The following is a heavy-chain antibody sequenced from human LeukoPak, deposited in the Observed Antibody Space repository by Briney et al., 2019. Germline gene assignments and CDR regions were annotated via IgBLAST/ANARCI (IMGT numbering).Heavy chain of an antibody. J-gene: IGHJ3*02. Sequence: GGSLRLSCAASGFAFSIYSMSWVRQAPGKGLEWVSGISGSGGSTNYADSVKGRFTISRDSSKNTLFLQMNSLRAEDTAVYYCAREAADAFDIWGQGTMVTVSS. CDR3: AREAADAFDI. CDR2: ISGSGGST. V-gene: IGHV3-23*01. CDR1: GFAFSIYS. D-gene: IGHD6-13*01.